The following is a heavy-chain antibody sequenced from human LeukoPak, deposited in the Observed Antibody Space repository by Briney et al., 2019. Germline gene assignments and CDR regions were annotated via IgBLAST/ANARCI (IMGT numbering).Heavy chain of an antibody. D-gene: IGHD4/OR15-4a*01. CDR2: IVDTGDGT. CDR1: GFTFSSYA. CDR3: AKERGHPLPNYHMDV. Sequence: AGGSLRLSCAASGFTFSSYAMSWVRQAPGKGLEWVSIIVDTGDGTFYADSVRGRFTISRDRSKNTLYLQTNSLRADDTAVYYCAKERGHPLPNYHMDVWGKGTTVTVSS. V-gene: IGHV3-23*01. J-gene: IGHJ6*03.